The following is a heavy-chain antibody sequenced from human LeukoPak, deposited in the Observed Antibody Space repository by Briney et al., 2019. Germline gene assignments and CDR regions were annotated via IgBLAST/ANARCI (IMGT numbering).Heavy chain of an antibody. CDR3: ARGRYSSRSGGYYFDI. D-gene: IGHD2-2*01. V-gene: IGHV3-7*03. Sequence: GGSLRLSCAASGFTFSSYWMSWVRQAPGKGLEWVANIKQDGSEKYYVDSVKGRFTISRDNAKNSLYLQMNSLRAEDTAVYYCARGRYSSRSGGYYFDIWGQGTLVTVSS. CDR1: GFTFSSYW. CDR2: IKQDGSEK. J-gene: IGHJ4*02.